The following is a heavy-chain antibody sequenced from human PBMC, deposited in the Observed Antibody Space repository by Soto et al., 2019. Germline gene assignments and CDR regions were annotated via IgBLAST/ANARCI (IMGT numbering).Heavy chain of an antibody. Sequence: QVQLVQSGAEVKKPGSSVNVSCKSSGGTFSSYAISWVRQATGQGLEWMGGIIPIFGTANYAQKFQGRVTITADESTSTAYMELSSLRSEDTAVYYCATRYDYYDSSGYCYRWGQGTLVTVSS. V-gene: IGHV1-69*01. J-gene: IGHJ5*02. CDR3: ATRYDYYDSSGYCYR. D-gene: IGHD3-22*01. CDR1: GGTFSSYA. CDR2: IIPIFGTA.